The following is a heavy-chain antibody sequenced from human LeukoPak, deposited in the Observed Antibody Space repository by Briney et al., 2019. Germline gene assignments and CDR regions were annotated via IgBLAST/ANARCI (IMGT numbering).Heavy chain of an antibody. CDR1: GFTFSSYG. CDR2: ISYDGSNK. Sequence: SGGSLRLSCAASGFTFSSYGMHWVRQAPGKGLEWVAVISYDGSNKYYADSVRGRFTISRDNSKNTLYLQMNSLRAEDTAVYYCAKDSVVVVTAIREVFDYWGQGTLVTVSS. V-gene: IGHV3-30*18. J-gene: IGHJ4*02. CDR3: AKDSVVVVTAIREVFDY. D-gene: IGHD2-21*02.